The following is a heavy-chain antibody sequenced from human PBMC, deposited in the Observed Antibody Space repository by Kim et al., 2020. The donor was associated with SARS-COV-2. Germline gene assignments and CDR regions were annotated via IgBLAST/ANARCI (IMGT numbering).Heavy chain of an antibody. CDR3: ARDRGYCSGGSCSVYYYGMDV. V-gene: IGHV3-48*03. CDR2: ISSSCSTI. J-gene: IGHJ6*02. CDR1: GFTFSSYE. D-gene: IGHD2-15*01. Sequence: GGSLRLSCAASGFTFSSYEMNWVRQAPGKGLEWVSYISSSCSTIYYADSVKGRFTISRDNAKNSLYLQMNSLRAEDTAVYYCARDRGYCSGGSCSVYYYGMDVWGQGTTVTVSS.